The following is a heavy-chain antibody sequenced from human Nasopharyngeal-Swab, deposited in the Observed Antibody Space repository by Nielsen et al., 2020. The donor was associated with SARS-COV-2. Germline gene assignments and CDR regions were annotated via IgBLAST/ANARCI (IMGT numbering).Heavy chain of an antibody. Sequence: WIRQPPGKGLEYVSAISSNGGSTYYADSVKGRFTISRDNSKNTLYLQMNSLRAEDTAVYYCASYGDYLFYMDVWGKGTTVTVSS. J-gene: IGHJ6*03. CDR3: ASYGDYLFYMDV. D-gene: IGHD4-17*01. V-gene: IGHV3-64*04. CDR2: ISSNGGST.